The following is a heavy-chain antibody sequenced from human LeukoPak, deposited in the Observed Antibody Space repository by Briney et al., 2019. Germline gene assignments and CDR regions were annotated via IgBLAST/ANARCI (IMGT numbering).Heavy chain of an antibody. Sequence: GGTLRLSCAASRFIFYSLGMIWVRQAPGKGLEGVSGISPSGDITYYADSVKGRFTISRDNSKNTVYLQMDSLRFEDTALYYCAKDRSITFGGVISDWGQGTLVTVSS. CDR2: ISPSGDIT. CDR3: AKDRSITFGGVISD. CDR1: RFIFYSLG. D-gene: IGHD3-16*02. J-gene: IGHJ4*02. V-gene: IGHV3-23*01.